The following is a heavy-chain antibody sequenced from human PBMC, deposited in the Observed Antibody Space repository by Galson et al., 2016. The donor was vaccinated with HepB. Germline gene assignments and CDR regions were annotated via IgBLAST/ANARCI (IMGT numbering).Heavy chain of an antibody. CDR3: ARDPGFRNGMNV. Sequence: SCAASGFIVSNDYMNWVRQAPGKGLEWLSVSYADGRTYYAESVRGRFTISRDNSKNTLFLQMNNLSAEDTAVYYCARDPGFRNGMNVWGQGTTVTVSS. J-gene: IGHJ6*02. CDR2: SYADGRT. CDR1: GFIVSNDY. V-gene: IGHV3-53*01.